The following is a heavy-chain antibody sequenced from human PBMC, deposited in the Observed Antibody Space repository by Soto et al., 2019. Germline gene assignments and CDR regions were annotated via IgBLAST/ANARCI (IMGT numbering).Heavy chain of an antibody. D-gene: IGHD2-15*01. Sequence: SEMLSLTCTVSYGSISSSRYYWPWIRQPPGKGLEWIGSIYYSGRTYYNPSLKIRVTISVDTSKNQFSLKLSSVTAADSAVHSCARHTPAISISDHWGQGTLVPVSP. CDR3: ARHTPAISISDH. J-gene: IGHJ4*02. CDR2: IYYSGRT. V-gene: IGHV4-39*01. CDR1: YGSISSSRYY.